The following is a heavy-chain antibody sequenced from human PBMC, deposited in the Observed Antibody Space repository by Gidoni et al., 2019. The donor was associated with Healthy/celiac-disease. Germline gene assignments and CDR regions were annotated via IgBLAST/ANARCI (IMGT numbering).Heavy chain of an antibody. V-gene: IGHV3-30*03. D-gene: IGHD4-17*01. CDR1: GLTFSSYG. J-gene: IGHJ1*01. Sequence: QVQLVESGGGVVEPGRSPTLACAASGLTFSSYGMHWVRRAAGKGLEWVEVISYDGSNKYYADSVKGRFTISRDNSKNTLYLQMNSVRAEDTAVYYCASRDYGDLHHWGQGTLVTVSS. CDR2: ISYDGSNK. CDR3: ASRDYGDLHH.